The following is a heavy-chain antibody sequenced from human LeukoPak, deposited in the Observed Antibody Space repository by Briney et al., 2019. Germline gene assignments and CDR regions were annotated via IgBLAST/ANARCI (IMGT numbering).Heavy chain of an antibody. Sequence: GASVKVSCKASEGTFSSYTISWVRQAPGQGLEWMGRIIPILGIANYAQKFQGRVTITADKSTSTAYMELSSLRSEDTAVYYCAREGYYDSSGLRYFDYWGQGTLVTVSS. CDR3: AREGYYDSSGLRYFDY. J-gene: IGHJ4*02. CDR1: EGTFSSYT. D-gene: IGHD3-22*01. CDR2: IIPILGIA. V-gene: IGHV1-69*04.